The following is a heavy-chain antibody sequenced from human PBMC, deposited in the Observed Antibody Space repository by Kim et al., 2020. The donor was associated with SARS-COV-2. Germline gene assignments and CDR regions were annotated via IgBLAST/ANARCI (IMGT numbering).Heavy chain of an antibody. CDR1: GYTFISYI. J-gene: IGHJ4*02. V-gene: IGHV1-3*01. CDR3: ARGYGDGIDY. D-gene: IGHD4-17*01. Sequence: ASVKVSCKASGYTFISYIMHWVRQAPGQRLEWMGWINAGNRNTKYSQKFQGRVTITRDTSASTAYMELSSLRSEDTAVYYCARGYGDGIDYWGQGTLITVSS. CDR2: INAGNRNT.